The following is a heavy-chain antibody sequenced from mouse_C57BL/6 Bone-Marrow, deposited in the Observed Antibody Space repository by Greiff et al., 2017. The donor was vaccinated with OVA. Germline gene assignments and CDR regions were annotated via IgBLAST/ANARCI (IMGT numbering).Heavy chain of an antibody. CDR1: GYTFTSYG. D-gene: IGHD3-2*02. CDR3: ARRTAQALYYFDY. CDR2: IYPRSGNT. J-gene: IGHJ2*01. Sequence: VQLQESGAELARPGASVKLSCKASGYTFTSYGISWVKQRTGQGLEWIGEIYPRSGNTYYNEKFKGKATLTADKSSSTAYMELRSLTSEDSAVYFCARRTAQALYYFDYWGQGTTLTVSS. V-gene: IGHV1-81*01.